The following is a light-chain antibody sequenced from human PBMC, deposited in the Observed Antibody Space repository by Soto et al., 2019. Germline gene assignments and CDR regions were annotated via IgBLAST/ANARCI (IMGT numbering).Light chain of an antibody. J-gene: IGKJ3*01. CDR3: QQATSFPFT. V-gene: IGKV1-12*01. CDR1: QDIGTW. CDR2: AAS. Sequence: DIQMTQSPSSVSASVGDRVAITCRASQDIGTWLAWYQQKPGKAPKLLVYAASHLQSGVPSTFSGSGSGTDFTLTISSLQPEDFATYYCQQATSFPFTFGPGTKVDMK.